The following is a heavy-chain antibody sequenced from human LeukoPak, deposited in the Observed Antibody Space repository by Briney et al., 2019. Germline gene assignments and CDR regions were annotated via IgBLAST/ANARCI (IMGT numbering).Heavy chain of an antibody. V-gene: IGHV1-46*01. J-gene: IGHJ4*02. CDR1: GYTLTSYY. CDR3: ARVDCSGGSCYRFDY. CDR2: INPNDATT. Sequence: GASVKVSCKASGYTLTSYYMQWVRQAPGQGLEWMGIINPNDATTSSARKFQGRVTTTRDTSTSTVYMELRSLTSEDTAVYYCARVDCSGGSCYRFDYWGQGTLVTVSS. D-gene: IGHD2-15*01.